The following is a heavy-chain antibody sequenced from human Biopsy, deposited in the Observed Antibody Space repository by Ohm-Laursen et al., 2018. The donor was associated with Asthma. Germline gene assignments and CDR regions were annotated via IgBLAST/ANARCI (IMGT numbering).Heavy chain of an antibody. Sequence: VKISCKSLGGTFNTYVIGWVRQAPGQGLEWMGGINSVFGTTTYPQKFQDRVTITADDSTSTVCMELSSLRSEDTAVYYCARKAGSCISRACYSLDFWGQGTLVTVSS. CDR2: INSVFGTT. CDR3: ARKAGSCISRACYSLDF. CDR1: GGTFNTYV. D-gene: IGHD2-15*01. V-gene: IGHV1-69*13. J-gene: IGHJ4*02.